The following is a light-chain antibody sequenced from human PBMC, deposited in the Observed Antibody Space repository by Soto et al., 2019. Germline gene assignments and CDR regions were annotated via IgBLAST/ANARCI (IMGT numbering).Light chain of an antibody. Sequence: DIQMTQSPSSLSASVGDRVTIACQASQIINNYLNWYQQKPGRAPKLLIYDASNLEAGVPSRFRGSGSGTDFTFTISRLQPEDIATYYCQQYENLRTFGQGTRLEIK. V-gene: IGKV1-33*01. J-gene: IGKJ5*01. CDR3: QQYENLRT. CDR1: QIINNY. CDR2: DAS.